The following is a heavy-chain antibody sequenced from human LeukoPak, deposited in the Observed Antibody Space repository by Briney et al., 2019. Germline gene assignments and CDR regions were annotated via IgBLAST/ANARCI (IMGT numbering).Heavy chain of an antibody. J-gene: IGHJ3*02. CDR3: AKLPTYHYDSSGYRSGAFDI. CDR1: GFTFSSYE. CDR2: ISYDGSNK. D-gene: IGHD3-22*01. Sequence: GGSLRLSCAASGFTFSSYEMNWVRQAPGKGLEWVALISYDGSNKYYADSVKGRFTISRDNSKNTLYLQMNSLRAEDTAVYYCAKLPTYHYDSSGYRSGAFDIWGQGTMVTVSS. V-gene: IGHV3-30*18.